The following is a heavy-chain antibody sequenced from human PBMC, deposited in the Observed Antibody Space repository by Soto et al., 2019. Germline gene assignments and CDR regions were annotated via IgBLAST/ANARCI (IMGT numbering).Heavy chain of an antibody. D-gene: IGHD3-3*01. CDR3: ARAGITIFGVVIWPLDS. V-gene: IGHV1-2*02. Sequence: ASVKVSCKASGYTFTGYYMHWVRQAPGQGLEWMGWINPNSGGTNYAQKFQGRVTMTRDTSISTAYMELSRLRSDDTAVYYCARAGITIFGVVIWPLDSWGQGTLVTVSS. CDR1: GYTFTGYY. J-gene: IGHJ4*02. CDR2: INPNSGGT.